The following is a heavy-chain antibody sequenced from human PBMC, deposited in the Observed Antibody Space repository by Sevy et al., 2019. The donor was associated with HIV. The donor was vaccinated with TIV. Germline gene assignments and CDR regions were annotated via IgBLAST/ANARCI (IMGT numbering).Heavy chain of an antibody. CDR1: GFTFDDYT. CDR3: AKDSGFDYGMDV. V-gene: IGHV3-43*01. J-gene: IGHJ6*02. Sequence: GGSLRLSCAASGFTFDDYTMHWVRQAPGKGLEWVSLMSWDGDSTNYADSVKGRFTISRDNSNNSVYLQMNSLRTEDTALDYCAKDSGFDYGMDVWGQGTMVTVSS. CDR2: MSWDGDST. D-gene: IGHD3-3*01.